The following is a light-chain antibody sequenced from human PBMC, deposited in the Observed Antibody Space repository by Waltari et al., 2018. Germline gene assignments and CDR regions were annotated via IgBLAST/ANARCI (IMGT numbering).Light chain of an antibody. CDR1: QSVSSRH. Sequence: EIELTQSPGTLSLSPGERATLSCRASQSVSSRHLAWYQHGPGQAPRLLIIAASTRATGSPDRFSGGGSVTDFTLTISRLEPEDFAVYCQHYATSPEMYTFGQGTKLEIK. CDR2: AAS. V-gene: IGKV3-20*01. J-gene: IGKJ2*01. CDR3: QHYATSPEMYT.